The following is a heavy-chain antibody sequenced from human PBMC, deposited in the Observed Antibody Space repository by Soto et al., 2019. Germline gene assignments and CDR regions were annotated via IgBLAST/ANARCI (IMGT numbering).Heavy chain of an antibody. CDR2: ISGSGGTT. CDR1: GFLFDTYG. V-gene: IGHV3-23*01. D-gene: IGHD1-26*01. Sequence: GGSLRLSCVASGFLFDTYGMHWVRQTPGKGLEWVSAISGSGGTTYYADSVKGRFTISRDNSKNTLFLQVNSLRDEDTAVYYCAKDQYSGSPGKPDYWGQGTLVTVSS. CDR3: AKDQYSGSPGKPDY. J-gene: IGHJ4*02.